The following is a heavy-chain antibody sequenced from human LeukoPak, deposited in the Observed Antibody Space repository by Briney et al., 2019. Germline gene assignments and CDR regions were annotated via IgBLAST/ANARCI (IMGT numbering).Heavy chain of an antibody. CDR1: GVSISSSNSY. CDR3: ARQTGSGLFILP. J-gene: IGHJ4*02. Sequence: SETLSLTCTVSGVSISSSNSYRGWIRQPPGKGLEWIGSIYYSGNTYYNASLKSQVSISIDTSKNQFSLRLTSVTAADTAVYYCARQTGSGLFILPGGQGTLVTVSS. V-gene: IGHV4-39*01. CDR2: IYYSGNT. D-gene: IGHD3/OR15-3a*01.